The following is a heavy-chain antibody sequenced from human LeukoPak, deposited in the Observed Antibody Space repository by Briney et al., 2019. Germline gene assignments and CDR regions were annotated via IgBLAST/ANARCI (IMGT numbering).Heavy chain of an antibody. CDR1: GFTYGTYA. D-gene: IGHD2-21*01. Sequence: GGSLRLSCAASGFTYGTYAVSWVRQAPGKGLDWVSAISDTGAATYYADSVRGRFTVSRDNSINTVYLQMNSLRAEDAAVYYCANLPCGGDCYSGYFQHWGQGTLVTVSS. CDR2: ISDTGAAT. J-gene: IGHJ1*01. V-gene: IGHV3-23*01. CDR3: ANLPCGGDCYSGYFQH.